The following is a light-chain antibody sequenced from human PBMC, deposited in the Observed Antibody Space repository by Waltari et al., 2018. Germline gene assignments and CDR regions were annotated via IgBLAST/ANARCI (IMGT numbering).Light chain of an antibody. CDR2: DVS. CDR3: SSYTNRNTLI. CDR1: SRDVGGYNN. J-gene: IGLJ2*01. Sequence: QSALTQPASVSGSPGQSITISCTGTSRDVGGYNNVSWYQQDPGKVPKLIIYDVSERPSGVSDRFSGSKSGNTASLTISGVQAEDETDYYCSSYTNRNTLIFGGGTKLTVL. V-gene: IGLV2-14*01.